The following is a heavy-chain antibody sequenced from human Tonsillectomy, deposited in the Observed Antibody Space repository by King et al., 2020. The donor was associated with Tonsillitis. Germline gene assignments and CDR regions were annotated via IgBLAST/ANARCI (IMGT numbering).Heavy chain of an antibody. CDR1: GFSLSNARMG. D-gene: IGHD4-17*01. Sequence: QFTLKESGPVLVKPTKTLTLTCTVSGFSLSNARMGVSWIRQPPGKALEWLSHIFSNDEKSYSTTLKSRLTLSKDTSKSPVVLTMTNMDPVDTATYYCARMVGYGDYRNYYYYYGMDVWGQGTTVTVSS. J-gene: IGHJ6*02. CDR2: IFSNDEK. V-gene: IGHV2-26*01. CDR3: ARMVGYGDYRNYYYYYGMDV.